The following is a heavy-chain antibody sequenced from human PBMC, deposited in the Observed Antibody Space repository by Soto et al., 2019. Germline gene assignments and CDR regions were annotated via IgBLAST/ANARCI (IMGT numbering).Heavy chain of an antibody. J-gene: IGHJ6*02. Sequence: QLHLQESGPGLVKPSETLSLTCSVSGYSVSSSDYYWAWIRQPPGKGLEWIGSMLYSGLTYYNPPLKSRVTLSVDTSKNQFSVRLNSVTASDTAVYYCAPLSVSLSGPYGIHVWGQGTTVTVSS. CDR3: APLSVSLSGPYGIHV. CDR2: MLYSGLT. D-gene: IGHD2-15*01. CDR1: GYSVSSSDYY. V-gene: IGHV4-39*01.